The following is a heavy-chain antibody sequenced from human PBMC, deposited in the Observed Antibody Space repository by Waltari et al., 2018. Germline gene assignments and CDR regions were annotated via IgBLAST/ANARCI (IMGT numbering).Heavy chain of an antibody. CDR2: SIPIFGTP. D-gene: IGHD3-22*01. V-gene: IGHV1-69*12. Sequence: QVQLVQSGAEVKKPGSSVKVSCKASGGTFSSYAISWVRQAPGQGLEWMGGSIPIFGTPNYGQRFQGRVTITADESTSTAYMELSGLRSEDTAVYYCARANGRGSSGYYLLLFWGQGTLVTVSS. CDR1: GGTFSSYA. CDR3: ARANGRGSSGYYLLLF. J-gene: IGHJ1*01.